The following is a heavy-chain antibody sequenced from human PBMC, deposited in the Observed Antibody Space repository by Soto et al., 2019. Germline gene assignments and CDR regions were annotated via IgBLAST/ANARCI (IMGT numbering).Heavy chain of an antibody. CDR3: AREVYYDFKNYYYMDV. CDR1: GGTFSSYT. J-gene: IGHJ6*03. CDR2: IIPILGIA. V-gene: IGHV1-69*04. Sequence: GASVKVSCKASGGTFSSYTISWVRQAPGQGLEWMGRIIPILGIANYAQKFQGRVTITADKSTSTAYMELSSLRSEDTAVYYCAREVYYDFKNYYYMDVWGKGTTVTVSS. D-gene: IGHD3-3*01.